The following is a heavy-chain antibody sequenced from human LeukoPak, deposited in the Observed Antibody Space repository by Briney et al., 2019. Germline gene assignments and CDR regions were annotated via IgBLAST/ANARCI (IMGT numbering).Heavy chain of an antibody. V-gene: IGHV3-73*01. CDR2: IRSEAKSYAT. Sequence: GGSLRLSCAASGFTFSSYEMNWVRQASGKGLEWVGQIRSEAKSYATAYAASVKGRFTISRDNSKNTLYLQMNSLRAEDTAVYYCARDLLGLRSFDPWGQGTLVTVSS. CDR3: ARDLLGLRSFDP. D-gene: IGHD5-12*01. CDR1: GFTFSSYE. J-gene: IGHJ5*02.